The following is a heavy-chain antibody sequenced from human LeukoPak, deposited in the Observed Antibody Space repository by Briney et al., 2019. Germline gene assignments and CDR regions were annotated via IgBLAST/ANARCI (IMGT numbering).Heavy chain of an antibody. CDR2: IYSGGST. V-gene: IGHV3-53*01. CDR1: GFTLSSNY. J-gene: IGHJ4*02. CDR3: ARDPYSSGRYSDY. Sequence: GGSLRLSCAASGFTLSSNYMSWVRQAPGKGLEWVSVIYSGGSTYYTDSVTGRFTISRDNTKKTRYLQINSLRAEDTAVYYCARDPYSSGRYSDYWGQGTLVTVSS. D-gene: IGHD6-19*01.